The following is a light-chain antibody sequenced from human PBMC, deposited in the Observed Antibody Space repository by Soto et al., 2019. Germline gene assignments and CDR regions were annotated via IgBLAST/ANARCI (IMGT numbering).Light chain of an antibody. CDR3: LQLNSYPWT. V-gene: IGKV1-9*01. Sequence: IQLTQAPSSLSASIGDRVTITCRASQGISSYLALYQQKPGKAPKLLIYAASTLQSGGPSSFSGRGSGTEFTLTISSLQPVFFATYYCLQLNSYPWTFGPGTKV. J-gene: IGKJ1*01. CDR1: QGISSY. CDR2: AAS.